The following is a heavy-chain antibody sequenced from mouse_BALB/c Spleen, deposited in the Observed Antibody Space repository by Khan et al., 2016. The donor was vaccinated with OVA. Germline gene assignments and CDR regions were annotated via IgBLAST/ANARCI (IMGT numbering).Heavy chain of an antibody. D-gene: IGHD2-1*01. CDR2: IRNSGNT. CDR3: ARDGNWYFDV. V-gene: IGHV3-2*02. Sequence: EVQLQESGPGLVKPSQSLALTCTASGSSIPSDYAWNWIRQFPGSKLEWMGYIRNSGNTSYNPSLKSRITITRDTSKNQFFLQLNSVTAEDTATYYCARDGNWYFDVWGAGTTVTVSS. J-gene: IGHJ1*01. CDR1: GSSIPSDYA.